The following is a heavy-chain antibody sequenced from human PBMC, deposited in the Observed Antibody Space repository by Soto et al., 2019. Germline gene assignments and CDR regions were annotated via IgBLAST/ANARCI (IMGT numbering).Heavy chain of an antibody. CDR1: GFTFDDYT. J-gene: IGHJ4*02. V-gene: IGHV3-43*01. Sequence: GGSLTLSCAASGFTFDDYTMHWVRQTPGKGLEWVSLITWNSDRTYYADRVKDRFAISRDSTKNSLYLQMNSLRTEDTALYYCAKAKPTNHYVSSVIDYWGRGTVVTVYS. CDR2: ITWNSDRT. CDR3: AKAKPTNHYVSSVIDY. D-gene: IGHD3-22*01.